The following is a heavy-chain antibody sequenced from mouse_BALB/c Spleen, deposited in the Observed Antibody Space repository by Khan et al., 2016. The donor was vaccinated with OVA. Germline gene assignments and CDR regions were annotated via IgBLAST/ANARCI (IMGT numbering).Heavy chain of an antibody. Sequence: QVQLQQSGAELARPGASVKMSCKASGYTFTSYTIHWIKQRPGQGLEWIGYINPSSGYTNYNQKFKDKATLTADKSSTTAYMQLSSLTSDDSAVYYCARDGAYYRNDGWFAYWGKGTLVTVSA. V-gene: IGHV1-4*01. CDR3: ARDGAYYRNDGWFAY. J-gene: IGHJ3*01. CDR1: GYTFTSYT. CDR2: INPSSGYT. D-gene: IGHD2-14*01.